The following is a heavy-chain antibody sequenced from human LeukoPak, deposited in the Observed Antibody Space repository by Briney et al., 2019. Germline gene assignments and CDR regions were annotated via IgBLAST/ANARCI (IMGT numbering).Heavy chain of an antibody. CDR3: ARAIAAAGNYFDY. J-gene: IGHJ4*02. CDR2: IYYSGST. V-gene: IGHV4-31*03. Sequence: SETLSLTCTVSGGSISSGGYYWSWIRQHPGKGLEWIGYIYYSGSTYYNPSLKSRVTISVATSKNQFSLKLSSVTAADTAVYYCARAIAAAGNYFDYWGQGTLVTVSS. CDR1: GGSISSGGYY. D-gene: IGHD6-13*01.